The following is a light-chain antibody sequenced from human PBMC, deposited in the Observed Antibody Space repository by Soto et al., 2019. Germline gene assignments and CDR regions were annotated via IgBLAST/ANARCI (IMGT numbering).Light chain of an antibody. CDR2: DVR. V-gene: IGLV2-14*03. CDR1: SSDVGGHNF. J-gene: IGLJ2*01. Sequence: QSALTQPASVSGSPGQSITISCTGTSSDVGGHNFVSWYQQHPGRAPKLMIYDVRNRPSGVSNRFSGSKSANTASLVISGLQAEDEADYYCSSYSSSDTLVFGGGTKLPS. CDR3: SSYSSSDTLV.